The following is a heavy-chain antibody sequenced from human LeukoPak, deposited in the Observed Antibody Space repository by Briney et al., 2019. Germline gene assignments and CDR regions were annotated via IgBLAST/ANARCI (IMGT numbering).Heavy chain of an antibody. J-gene: IGHJ5*02. CDR2: IIGSGGST. Sequence: GGSLRLSCAASGFTCSSYAMTWVPHAPGKGLEWVSSIIGSGGSTDYANSVKARFTISRDNSKNKLYVKMKSLRAEATAIYYCAKNFPSFYDSSGYFPINWFDPWGQGTLVTVSS. V-gene: IGHV3-23*01. D-gene: IGHD3-22*01. CDR1: GFTCSSYA. CDR3: AKNFPSFYDSSGYFPINWFDP.